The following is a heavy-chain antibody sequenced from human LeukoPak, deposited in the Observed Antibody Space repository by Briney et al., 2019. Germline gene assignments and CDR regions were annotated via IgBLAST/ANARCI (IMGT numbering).Heavy chain of an antibody. Sequence: GGSLRLSCSASGFGLTSHSMSWVRQAPGRGLEWVSRINSDGSTTSYADSVKGRFTISRDDSKNTLYLQMNSLRAEDTAVYFCARVATGSYDWFDPWGQGTLATVSS. D-gene: IGHD3-10*01. J-gene: IGHJ5*02. CDR3: ARVATGSYDWFDP. CDR2: INSDGSTT. CDR1: GFGLTSHS. V-gene: IGHV3-74*01.